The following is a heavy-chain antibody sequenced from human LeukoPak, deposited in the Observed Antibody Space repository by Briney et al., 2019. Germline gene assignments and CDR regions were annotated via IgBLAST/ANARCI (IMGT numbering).Heavy chain of an antibody. D-gene: IGHD2-15*01. CDR3: ARVAAGTHWYYAMDV. Sequence: PSETLSLTCTVSGGSINSGTYYWGWIRQPPGKGLAWIGSISYTGSTYYNPSLQSRVTISADMSKNHLSVKLSSVTAADTAVYYCARVAAGTHWYYAMDVWGQGTTVTVSS. CDR1: GGSINSGTYY. J-gene: IGHJ6*02. V-gene: IGHV4-39*07. CDR2: ISYTGST.